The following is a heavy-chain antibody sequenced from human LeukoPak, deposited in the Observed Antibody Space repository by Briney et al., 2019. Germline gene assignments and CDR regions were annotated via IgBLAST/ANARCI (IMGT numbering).Heavy chain of an antibody. J-gene: IGHJ4*02. CDR1: GFTFSSYA. CDR3: AAPDCRGGSCSTWGFDY. V-gene: IGHV3-30*02. Sequence: GGSLRLSCAASGFTFSSYAMHWVRQAPGKGLEWVAFIRYGGGNKYYADSVKGRFTISRDNSKNTVYLQMNSLRAEDTAVYYCAAPDCRGGSCSTWGFDYWGEGTLVTVSS. CDR2: IRYGGGNK. D-gene: IGHD2-15*01.